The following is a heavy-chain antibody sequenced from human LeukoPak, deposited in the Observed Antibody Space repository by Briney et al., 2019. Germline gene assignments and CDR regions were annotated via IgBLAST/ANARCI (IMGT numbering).Heavy chain of an antibody. J-gene: IGHJ4*02. CDR2: FDPEDGET. CDR1: GYTLTELS. Sequence: ASVKVSCKVSGYTLTELSMHWVRQAPGKGLEWMGGFDPEDGETIYTQKFQGRVTMTEDTSTDTAYMELSSLRSEDAAVYYCATRSLSGNFVFDYWGQGTLVTVSS. D-gene: IGHD3-10*01. CDR3: ATRSLSGNFVFDY. V-gene: IGHV1-24*01.